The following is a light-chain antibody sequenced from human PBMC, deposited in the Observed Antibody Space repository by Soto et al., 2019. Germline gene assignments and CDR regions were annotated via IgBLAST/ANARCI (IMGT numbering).Light chain of an antibody. CDR2: KVS. Sequence: DVVMTQSPLSLSVTLGQPASISCSSTQSLEYSDGRTFLNWFQQRPGQYPRRLLYKVSNRDSGVTDRFRGSGSGTNFTLKISRVEAEDVGVYFCMQGRYWATFGQGTKLEIK. J-gene: IGKJ2*01. CDR1: QSLEYSDGRTF. CDR3: MQGRYWAT. V-gene: IGKV2-30*01.